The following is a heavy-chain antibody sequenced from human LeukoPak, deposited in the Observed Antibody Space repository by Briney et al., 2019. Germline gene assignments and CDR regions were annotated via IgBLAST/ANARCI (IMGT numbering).Heavy chain of an antibody. D-gene: IGHD3-10*01. CDR1: GFTFDDYA. CDR3: AKDTSTGIWFGESHFDY. CDR2: ISWDGGST. J-gene: IGHJ4*02. V-gene: IGHV3-43D*03. Sequence: GGSLRLSCAASGFTFDDYAMHWVRQAPGKGLEWVSLISWDGGSTYYADSVKGRFTISRDNSKNSLYLQMNSLRAEDTALYYCAKDTSTGIWFGESHFDYWGQGTLVTVSS.